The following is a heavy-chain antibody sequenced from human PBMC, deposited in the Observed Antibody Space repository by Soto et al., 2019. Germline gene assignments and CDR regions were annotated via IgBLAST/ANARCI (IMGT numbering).Heavy chain of an antibody. CDR2: IYSGGGT. V-gene: IGHV3-53*01. CDR3: ARGHPGVEVMAPYY. D-gene: IGHD3-16*01. CDR1: GFTVTSGS. Sequence: PVGSLRLSCTASGFTVTSGSMSWVRQAPGRGLEWVSVIYSGGGTYYAGSVRGRFTISRDNSKNTLCLQMNSLRAEDTAVYYCARGHPGVEVMAPYYWGQGPLVTVSS. J-gene: IGHJ4*02.